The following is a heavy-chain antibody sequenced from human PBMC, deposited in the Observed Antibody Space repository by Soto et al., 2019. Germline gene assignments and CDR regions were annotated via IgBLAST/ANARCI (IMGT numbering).Heavy chain of an antibody. V-gene: IGHV3-30-3*01. D-gene: IGHD3-10*01. Sequence: QVQLVESGGGVVQPGRSLRLSCAASGFTFSSYAMHWVRQAPGKGLEWVAVISYDGSNKYYADSVKGRFTISRDNSKNTLYLQMNSLRAEDTAVYYCARKLYYGSGSYYAFDIRGQGTMVTVSS. CDR1: GFTFSSYA. CDR3: ARKLYYGSGSYYAFDI. CDR2: ISYDGSNK. J-gene: IGHJ3*02.